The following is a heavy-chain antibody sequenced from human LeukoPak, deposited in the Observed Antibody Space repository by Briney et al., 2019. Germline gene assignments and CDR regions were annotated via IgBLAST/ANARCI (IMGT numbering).Heavy chain of an antibody. J-gene: IGHJ4*02. CDR3: ARGPVFDY. CDR1: GFSLSTRSVA. D-gene: IGHD1-14*01. V-gene: IGHV2-5*02. Sequence: ESGPTLVNPTQTLTLTCTFSGFSLSTRSVAVGWIRQPPGKPLEWLALIYWDDDKRYSPSLKSRLAITKDTSNSQVVLTMTNMDPVDTATYFCARGPVFDYWGQGTLVTVSS. CDR2: IYWDDDK.